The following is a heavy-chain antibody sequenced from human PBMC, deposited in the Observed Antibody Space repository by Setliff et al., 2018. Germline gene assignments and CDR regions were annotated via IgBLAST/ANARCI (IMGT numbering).Heavy chain of an antibody. J-gene: IGHJ6*03. CDR2: IIPILGIA. Sequence: ASVKVSCKASGGTFSSYAISWVRQAPGQGLEWMGGIIPILGIANYAQKLQGRVTITADKSTSTAYMELSSLSSEGTAVYYCARGYCSGGSCYSGYYYYMDVWGKGTTVTVSS. V-gene: IGHV1-69*10. CDR3: ARGYCSGGSCYSGYYYYMDV. CDR1: GGTFSSYA. D-gene: IGHD2-15*01.